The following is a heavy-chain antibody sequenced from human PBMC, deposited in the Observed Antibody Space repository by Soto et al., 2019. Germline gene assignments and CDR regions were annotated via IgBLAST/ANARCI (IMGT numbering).Heavy chain of an antibody. CDR1: GYTFTSYA. J-gene: IGHJ1*01. D-gene: IGHD3-22*01. CDR2: INAGNGNT. Sequence: ASVKVSCKASGYTFTSYAMHWVRQAPGQRLEWMGRINAGNGNTKYSQKFQGRVTITRDTSASTAYMELSSLRSEDTAVYYCARGSMYYYDSSGYYIAEYFQHWGQGTLVTVSS. CDR3: ARGSMYYYDSSGYYIAEYFQH. V-gene: IGHV1-3*01.